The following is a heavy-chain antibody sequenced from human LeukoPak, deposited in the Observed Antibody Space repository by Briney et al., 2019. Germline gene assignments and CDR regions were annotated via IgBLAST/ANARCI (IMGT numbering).Heavy chain of an antibody. J-gene: IGHJ4*02. CDR1: GFTFSSYG. V-gene: IGHV3-33*01. CDR2: IWYDGSNT. Sequence: GGSLRLSCAASGFTFSSYGMHWVRQAPGKGLEWAAVIWYDGSNTYYGESVRGRFNISRDNSKNTLYLEMNSLRAEDTAVYYCARGIDYTVTTSYYFDYWGQGTLVTVSS. D-gene: IGHD4-17*01. CDR3: ARGIDYTVTTSYYFDY.